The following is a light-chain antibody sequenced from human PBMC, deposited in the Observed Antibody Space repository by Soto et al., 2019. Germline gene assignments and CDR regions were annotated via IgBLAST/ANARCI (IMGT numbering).Light chain of an antibody. CDR3: ATWDDSLHGYV. V-gene: IGLV1-44*01. CDR1: NSNIGNNK. Sequence: QAVVTQPPSASGTPGQRVTISCSGSNSNIGNNKVNWYQQLPGTAPKLLIYTSNQRPSGVPDRFSGSKSGTSASLAISGLQSEDEADYYCATWDDSLHGYVFGTGTKVTVL. CDR2: TSN. J-gene: IGLJ1*01.